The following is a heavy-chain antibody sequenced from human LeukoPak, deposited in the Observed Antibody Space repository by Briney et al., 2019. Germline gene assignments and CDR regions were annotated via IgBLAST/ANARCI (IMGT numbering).Heavy chain of an antibody. CDR3: TRGKYYDFWSGYYPDY. D-gene: IGHD3-3*01. V-gene: IGHV3-49*04. CDR2: IRSKAYGGTT. J-gene: IGHJ4*02. CDR1: GFTFGDYV. Sequence: PGGSLRLSCTASGFTFGDYVMSWVRQAPGKGLEWVCFIRSKAYGGTTEYAASVKGRFTISRDDSKSLAYLQMNSLKTEDTAVYYCTRGKYYDFWSGYYPDYWGQGTLVTVSS.